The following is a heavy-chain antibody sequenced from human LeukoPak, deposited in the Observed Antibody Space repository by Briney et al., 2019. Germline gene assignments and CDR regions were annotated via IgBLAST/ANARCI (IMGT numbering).Heavy chain of an antibody. CDR2: INHSGST. J-gene: IGHJ4*02. CDR3: ARVGYSYGYSSFDY. CDR1: GGSFSGYY. Sequence: PSETLSLTCAVYGGSFSGYYWSWIRQPPGKGLEWIGEINHSGSTNYNPSLKSRVTISVDTSKNQFSLKLSSVTAADTAVYYCARVGYSYGYSSFDYWGQGTLVTVSS. V-gene: IGHV4-34*01. D-gene: IGHD5-18*01.